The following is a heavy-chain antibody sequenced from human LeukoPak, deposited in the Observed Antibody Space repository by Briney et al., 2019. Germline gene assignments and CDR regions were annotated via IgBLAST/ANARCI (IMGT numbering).Heavy chain of an antibody. V-gene: IGHV7-4-1*02. D-gene: IGHD3-16*02. Sequence: GASVKVSCKASGYTFTSYAMNWVRQAPGQGLEWMGWINPNTGNPTYAQGFTGRFVFSLDTSVSTTYLQISSLKAEDTAVYYCARAYQRLGGLSFPDQWGQGTLVTVSS. CDR3: ARAYQRLGGLSFPDQ. J-gene: IGHJ5*02. CDR2: INPNTGNP. CDR1: GYTFTSYA.